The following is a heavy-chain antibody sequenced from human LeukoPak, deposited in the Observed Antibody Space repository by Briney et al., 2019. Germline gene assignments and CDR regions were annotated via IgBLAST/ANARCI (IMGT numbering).Heavy chain of an antibody. D-gene: IGHD3-9*01. V-gene: IGHV3-74*03. CDR2: INSDGSST. CDR1: GFTFSSYW. CDR3: ASLLWYYDILTGSSVPDI. J-gene: IGHJ3*02. Sequence: PGGSLRLSCAASGFTFSSYWMHWVRQAPGKGLVWVSHINSDGSSTTYADSVKGRFTTSRDNAKNTLYLQMNSLRVEDTAVYYCASLLWYYDILTGSSVPDIWGQGTMVTVSS.